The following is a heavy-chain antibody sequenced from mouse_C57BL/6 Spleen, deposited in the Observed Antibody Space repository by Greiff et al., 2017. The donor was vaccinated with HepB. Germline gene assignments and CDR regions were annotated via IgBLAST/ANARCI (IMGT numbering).Heavy chain of an antibody. CDR1: GYSFTGYY. CDR2: INPSTGGT. CDR3: ARSKSYAMDY. Sequence: VQLQQSGPELVKPGASVKISCKASGYSFTGYYMNWVKQSPEKSLEWIGEINPSTGGTTYNQKFKAKATLTVDKSSSTAYMQLKSLTSEDSAVYYCARSKSYAMDYWGQGTSVTVSS. J-gene: IGHJ4*01. V-gene: IGHV1-42*01.